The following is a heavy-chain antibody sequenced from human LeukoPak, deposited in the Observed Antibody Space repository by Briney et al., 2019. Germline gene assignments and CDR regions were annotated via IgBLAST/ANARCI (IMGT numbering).Heavy chain of an antibody. CDR2: AHYTETT. CDR1: GGSISSYY. V-gene: IGHV4-59*01. J-gene: IGHJ3*02. D-gene: IGHD4-17*01. CDR3: AGYGVATTWAQSFDI. Sequence: SETLSLTCTVSGGSISSYYWNWIRQPPGKGLEWVGFAHYTETTNYNPYLQSRVTISIDTSKSQFSVRLSSVTAADTAVYFCAGYGVATTWAQSFDIWGQGTKVTVSS.